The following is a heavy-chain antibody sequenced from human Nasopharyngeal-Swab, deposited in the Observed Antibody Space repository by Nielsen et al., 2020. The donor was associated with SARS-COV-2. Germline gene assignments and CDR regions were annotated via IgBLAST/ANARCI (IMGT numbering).Heavy chain of an antibody. J-gene: IGHJ4*02. CDR1: GFTFSDYY. Sequence: GESLKISCAASGFTFSDYYMSWIRQAPGKGLEWVSYISSSGSTIYYADSLKGRFTISRDNAKNSLYLQMNSLRAEDTAVYYCARDLYYYDSSGYPPGYWGQGTLVTVSS. D-gene: IGHD3-22*01. CDR3: ARDLYYYDSSGYPPGY. V-gene: IGHV3-11*04. CDR2: ISSSGSTI.